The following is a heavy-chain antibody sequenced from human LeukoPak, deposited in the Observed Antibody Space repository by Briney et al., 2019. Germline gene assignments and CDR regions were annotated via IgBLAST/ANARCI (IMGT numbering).Heavy chain of an antibody. CDR1: GFTFSSYE. Sequence: GGSLRLSCAASGFTFSSYEMNWVRQAPGRGLEWVSYISSRGSTIYYADSVKGRFTISRDNAKNSLYLQMNSLRAEDTAVYYCARLRYFDYWGQGALVTVSS. CDR3: ARLRYFDY. CDR2: ISSRGSTI. V-gene: IGHV3-48*03. J-gene: IGHJ4*02.